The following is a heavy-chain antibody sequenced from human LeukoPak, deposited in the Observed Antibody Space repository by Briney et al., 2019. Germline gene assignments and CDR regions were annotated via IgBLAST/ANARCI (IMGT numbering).Heavy chain of an antibody. V-gene: IGHV3-7*01. J-gene: IGHJ3*02. Sequence: GRSLRLSCAASGFTFSSYWMSWVRQAPGKGLEWVAYIKQDGGEKVYVDSVKGRFTVSRDNTRNSLYLELNSLRDEDTAVYYCARGYGLSCASTTCAGAFDIWGQGTMVTVSS. CDR3: ARGYGLSCASTTCAGAFDI. D-gene: IGHD2/OR15-2a*01. CDR2: IKQDGGEK. CDR1: GFTFSSYW.